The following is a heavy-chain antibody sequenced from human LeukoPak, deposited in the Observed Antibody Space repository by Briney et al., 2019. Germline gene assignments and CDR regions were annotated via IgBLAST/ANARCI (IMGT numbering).Heavy chain of an antibody. V-gene: IGHV1-8*01. CDR2: MNPNSGNT. Sequence: GASVKVSCKASGYTFTSYDINWVRQATGQGLEWMGWMNPNSGNTDYAQKFQGRVTMTRNTSISTAYMELSSLRSEDTAVYYCARAPDYSGSYLDYWGQGTLVTVSS. D-gene: IGHD1-26*01. J-gene: IGHJ4*02. CDR3: ARAPDYSGSYLDY. CDR1: GYTFTSYD.